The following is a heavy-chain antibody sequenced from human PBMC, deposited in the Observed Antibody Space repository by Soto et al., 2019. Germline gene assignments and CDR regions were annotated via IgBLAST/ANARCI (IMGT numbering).Heavy chain of an antibody. J-gene: IGHJ5*02. CDR1: GVSISSGGYY. D-gene: IGHD1-26*01. V-gene: IGHV4-31*03. CDR3: ARDMHAGFTHYFDP. CDR2: IYYSGRT. Sequence: SETLSLTCTVSGVSISSGGYYWSWIRQHPGKGLEWIGNIYYSGRTYYNPSLKSRVILSVDTSKNHFSLTLRSVTAADTAVYYCARDMHAGFTHYFDPWGQGTLVTVSS.